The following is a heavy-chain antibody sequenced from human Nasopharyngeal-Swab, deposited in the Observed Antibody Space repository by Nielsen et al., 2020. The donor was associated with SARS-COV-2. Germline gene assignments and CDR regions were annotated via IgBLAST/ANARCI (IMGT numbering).Heavy chain of an antibody. J-gene: IGHJ4*02. CDR1: GFTFGDYA. D-gene: IGHD5-24*01. CDR2: IRGKAYGGTT. Sequence: GESLKISFTASGFTFGDYAMSWFRQAPGKGLEWVGFIRGKAYGGTTEYAASVKGRFTISRDDSKSIAYLQMNSLKTEDTAVYYCTRDLAEMATGFDYWGQGTLVTVSS. CDR3: TRDLAEMATGFDY. V-gene: IGHV3-49*03.